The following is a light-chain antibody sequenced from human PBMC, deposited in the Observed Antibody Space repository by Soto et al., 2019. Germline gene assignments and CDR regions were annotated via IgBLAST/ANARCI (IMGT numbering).Light chain of an antibody. CDR1: QSVLYSSNNKNY. CDR3: QQYYSPWT. J-gene: IGKJ1*01. V-gene: IGKV4-1*01. CDR2: WAS. Sequence: DIVMTQSPDSLAVSLGERATINCKSSQSVLYSSNNKNYLAWYQQKPGQPPKLLIYWASTRESGVPDRFSGSGSGTDFTLTISSLQAEDVAVYYCQQYYSPWTFGQGTKVXX.